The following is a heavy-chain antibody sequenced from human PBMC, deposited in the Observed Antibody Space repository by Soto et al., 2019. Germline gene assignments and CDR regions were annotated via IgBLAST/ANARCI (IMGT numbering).Heavy chain of an antibody. V-gene: IGHV1-8*01. CDR3: ARGQVYDFWSGYHYYYGMDV. Sequence: ASVKVSGKASGYTFTSYDINWVRQATGQGLEWMGWMNPNSGNTGYAQKFQGRVTMTRNTSISTAYMELSSLRSEDTAVYYCARGQVYDFWSGYHYYYGMDVWGQGTTVTVSS. J-gene: IGHJ6*02. CDR2: MNPNSGNT. CDR1: GYTFTSYD. D-gene: IGHD3-3*01.